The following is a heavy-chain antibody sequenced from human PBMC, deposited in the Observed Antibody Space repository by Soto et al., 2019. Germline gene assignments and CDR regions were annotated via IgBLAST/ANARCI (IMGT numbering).Heavy chain of an antibody. J-gene: IGHJ6*02. V-gene: IGHV3-15*07. Sequence: EVQLVESGGGFVKPGGSLRLSCAASGLTFSNTWLNWVRQGPGRGLEWVGRIKSNPAGGTTDYAAPVKGRFTISRDDSKNTMYLEMDRLKTEDTAVYYCRRLDGVGGQGTTVTVSS. CDR1: GLTFSNTW. CDR2: IKSNPAGGTT. CDR3: RRLDGV.